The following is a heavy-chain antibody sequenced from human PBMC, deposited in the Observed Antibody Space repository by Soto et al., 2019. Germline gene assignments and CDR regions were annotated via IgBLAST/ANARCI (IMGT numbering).Heavy chain of an antibody. CDR3: ANHRARQWFDAFDI. CDR1: GFTFSSYA. Sequence: GGSLRLSCTASGFTFSSYAMNWVRQAPGKGLEWVSVISGSGGSTYYADSVKGRFTISRDNSKNKLYLQMNSLRAEDTAVYYCANHRARQWFDAFDIWGQGTMVIVS. D-gene: IGHD3-22*01. CDR2: ISGSGGST. V-gene: IGHV3-23*01. J-gene: IGHJ3*02.